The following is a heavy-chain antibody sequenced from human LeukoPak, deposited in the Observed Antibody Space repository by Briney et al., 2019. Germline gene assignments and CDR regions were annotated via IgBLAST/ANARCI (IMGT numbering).Heavy chain of an antibody. D-gene: IGHD2-15*01. J-gene: IGHJ4*02. Sequence: PGGSLRLACAASGFTFSGYEMNWVCQAPGKGLEWVSHITTSGSTIYYADSVKGRFTISRDNAKNSLFLQMNSLRADDTAVYYCARAQYCSGGSCSFDFWGQGTLVTVSS. CDR1: GFTFSGYE. V-gene: IGHV3-48*03. CDR2: ITTSGSTI. CDR3: ARAQYCSGGSCSFDF.